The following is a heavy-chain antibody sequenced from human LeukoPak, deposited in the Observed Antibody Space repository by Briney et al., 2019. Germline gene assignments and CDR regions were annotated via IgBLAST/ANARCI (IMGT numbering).Heavy chain of an antibody. V-gene: IGHV3-23*01. CDR1: GFIFSRHG. Sequence: GGSLRLSCAVSGFIFSRHGMSWVRQAPGKGLEWVSTISGSGDSTYYADSVKGRFTISRDNSKNMVFLQMDSLRVEDTAAYYCAKLNSYGDYWGQGTLVTISS. CDR3: AKLNSYGDY. J-gene: IGHJ4*02. CDR2: ISGSGDST. D-gene: IGHD5-18*01.